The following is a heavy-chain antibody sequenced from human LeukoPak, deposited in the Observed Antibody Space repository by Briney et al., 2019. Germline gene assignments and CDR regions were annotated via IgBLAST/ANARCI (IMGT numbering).Heavy chain of an antibody. CDR1: GFTFDDYS. CDR2: IKQDGGEK. Sequence: PGGSLRLSCEASGFTFDDYSMHWVRQAPGKGLEWVANIKQDGGEKNYVDSVKGRFTISRDNAKNSLYLQMNSLRVEDTAVYYCARDLNWETYWGQGTLVIVSS. D-gene: IGHD7-27*01. J-gene: IGHJ4*02. V-gene: IGHV3-7*01. CDR3: ARDLNWETY.